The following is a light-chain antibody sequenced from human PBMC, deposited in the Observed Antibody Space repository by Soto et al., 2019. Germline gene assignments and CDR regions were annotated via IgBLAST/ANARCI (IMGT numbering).Light chain of an antibody. J-gene: IGLJ1*01. CDR2: MDX. CDR3: AAWDDSLNGYV. CDR1: SSNIGSNT. Sequence: QAVLTQPPSASGTPGQRVTISCSGSSSNIGSNTVNWYQQRPLTAPKPLSYMDXXRPSGVPDRFSGSKSGTSASLAISGLQSEDEADYYCAAWDDSLNGYVFGTGTKVTVL. V-gene: IGLV1-44*01.